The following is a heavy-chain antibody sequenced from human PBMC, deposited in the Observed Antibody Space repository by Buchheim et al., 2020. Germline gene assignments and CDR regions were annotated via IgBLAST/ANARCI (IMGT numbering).Heavy chain of an antibody. CDR2: IYYSGST. D-gene: IGHD5-24*01. J-gene: IGHJ5*02. Sequence: QLQLQESGPGLVKPSQTLSLTCTVSGGSISSSSYYWGWIRQPPGKGLEWIGSIYYSGSTYYIPSLKSRVTISVDTSKNQFSLKLSSVTAADTAVYYCARHWSRDGYKAEWFDPWGQGTL. V-gene: IGHV4-39*01. CDR3: ARHWSRDGYKAEWFDP. CDR1: GGSISSSSYY.